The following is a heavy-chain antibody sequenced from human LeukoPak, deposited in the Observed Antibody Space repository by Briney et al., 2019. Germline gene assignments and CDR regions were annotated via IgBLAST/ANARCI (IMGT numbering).Heavy chain of an antibody. V-gene: IGHV4-39*07. J-gene: IGHJ4*02. CDR1: GGSISSSSYY. CDR3: ARVGSGGAWFDF. CDR2: IYYSGST. Sequence: SETLSLTCTVSGGSISSSSYYWGWIRQPPGKGLEWIGSIYYSGSTYYNPSLKSRVTISVDTSKNQFSLKLSSVTAADTAVYFCARVGSGGAWFDFWGQGTLVTVSS. D-gene: IGHD6-19*01.